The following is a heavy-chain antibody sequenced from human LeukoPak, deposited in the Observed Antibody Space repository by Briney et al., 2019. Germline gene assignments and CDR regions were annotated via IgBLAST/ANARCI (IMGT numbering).Heavy chain of an antibody. CDR3: ARGAGGSSPLYY. D-gene: IGHD6-13*01. V-gene: IGHV1-46*01. Sequence: ASVKVSCKASGYTFTSYYMHWVRQAPGQGLEWMGIINPSGGSTSYAQKFQGRVTMTTDTSTSTAYMELRSLRSDDTAVYYCARGAGGSSPLYYWGQGTLVTVSS. CDR2: INPSGGST. J-gene: IGHJ4*02. CDR1: GYTFTSYY.